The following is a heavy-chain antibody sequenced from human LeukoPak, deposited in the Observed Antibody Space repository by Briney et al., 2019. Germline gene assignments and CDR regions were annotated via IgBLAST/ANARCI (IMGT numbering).Heavy chain of an antibody. CDR1: GYTFTSYG. CDR3: ARTLMSAVAPDY. J-gene: IGHJ4*02. V-gene: IGHV1-18*01. Sequence: GASVKVSCKASGYTFTSYGISWVRQAPGQGLEWMGWISAYNDNTNYAQKLQGRVTMTTDTSTSTAYMELRSLRCDDTAVYYCARTLMSAVAPDYWGQGTLVTVSS. CDR2: ISAYNDNT. D-gene: IGHD6-19*01.